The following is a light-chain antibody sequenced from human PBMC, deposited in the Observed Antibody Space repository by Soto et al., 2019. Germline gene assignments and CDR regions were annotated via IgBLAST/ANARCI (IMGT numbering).Light chain of an antibody. CDR1: QKLVYSDGDTY. Sequence: VMMAQAPLSLPVTLGQPASISCSSSQKLVYSDGDTYLSWFQQRPGQSTRRLLSQVSNRDSGVPDRFSGSGSGTDFTLKISSVEADDVAVYYCMQNTHWPITFGQGTRLEI. V-gene: IGKV2-30*01. CDR2: QVS. CDR3: MQNTHWPIT. J-gene: IGKJ5*01.